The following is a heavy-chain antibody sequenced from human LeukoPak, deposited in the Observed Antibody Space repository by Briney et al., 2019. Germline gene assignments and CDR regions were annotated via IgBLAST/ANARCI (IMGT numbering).Heavy chain of an antibody. J-gene: IGHJ4*02. CDR3: AREASLVRGVMKGYFDY. V-gene: IGHV3-30*03. Sequence: GGSLRLSCAASGFTFSNYWMSWVRQAPGKGLEWVAVISYDGGNKYYADSVKGRFTISRDNSKNTLYLQMNSLRAEDTAVYYCAREASLVRGVMKGYFDYWGQGTLVTVSS. CDR2: ISYDGGNK. D-gene: IGHD3-10*01. CDR1: GFTFSNYW.